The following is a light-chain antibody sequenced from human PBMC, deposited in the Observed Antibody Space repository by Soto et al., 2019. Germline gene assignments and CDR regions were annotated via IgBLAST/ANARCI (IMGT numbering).Light chain of an antibody. CDR2: GNS. CDR3: QYYDSSLSGSVV. J-gene: IGLJ2*01. CDR1: SSNIGAGYD. Sequence: QLVLPQPPSVSGAPGQRVTISCTGSSSNIGAGYDVHWYQQLPGTAPKLPIYGNSNRPSGVPDRFSGSKSGTSASLAITGLQAEDEADYYCQYYDSSLSGSVVFGGGTKLTVL. V-gene: IGLV1-40*01.